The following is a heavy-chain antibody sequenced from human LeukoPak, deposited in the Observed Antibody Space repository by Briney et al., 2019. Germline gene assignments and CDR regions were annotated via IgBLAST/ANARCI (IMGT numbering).Heavy chain of an antibody. V-gene: IGHV3-7*01. J-gene: IGHJ4*02. CDR3: ARGGDYFDY. Sequence: GGSLRLSCVASGFTFSSYWMSWVRQAPGKGLEWVANIKQDGSEKYYVDSVKGRFTISRDNAKNSLYLQMNSLRAEDTAVYYCARGGDYFDYWGQGTLVIVSS. CDR2: IKQDGSEK. D-gene: IGHD3-16*01. CDR1: GFTFSSYW.